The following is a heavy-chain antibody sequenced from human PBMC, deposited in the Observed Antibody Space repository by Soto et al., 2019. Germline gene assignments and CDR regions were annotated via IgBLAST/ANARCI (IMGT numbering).Heavy chain of an antibody. Sequence: ASGKVSCKASGYTFINCGIDWVRQAPGQGLEWVGWISPYNAKTNYAHKFQGRVTMTTDTATRTVYMELRSLRSDDTAVYYCAREGPNYYDSSGNYGRWFDPWGQGTLVTVSS. CDR3: AREGPNYYDSSGNYGRWFDP. CDR1: GYTFINCG. V-gene: IGHV1-18*01. CDR2: ISPYNAKT. J-gene: IGHJ5*02. D-gene: IGHD3-22*01.